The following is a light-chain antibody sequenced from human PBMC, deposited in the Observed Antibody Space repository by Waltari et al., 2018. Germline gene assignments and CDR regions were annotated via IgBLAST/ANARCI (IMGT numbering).Light chain of an antibody. CDR1: STDVGAYNF. CDR2: EVG. J-gene: IGLJ1*01. V-gene: IGLV2-14*01. Sequence: QSALTQPASVSGSPGQSITISCTGSSTDVGAYNFVSWYHQHPAKVPKLRLYEVGNRTSGISHRFPASKSGNTASLTISGLQEEDEGEYYCSSYTTSTTLLFGTGTRLTVL. CDR3: SSYTTSTTLL.